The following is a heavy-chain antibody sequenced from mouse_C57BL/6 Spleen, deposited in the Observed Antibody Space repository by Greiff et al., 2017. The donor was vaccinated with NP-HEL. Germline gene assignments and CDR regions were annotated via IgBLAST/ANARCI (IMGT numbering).Heavy chain of an antibody. V-gene: IGHV1-55*01. D-gene: IGHD1-1*01. CDR1: GYTFTSYW. CDR2: IYPGSGST. Sequence: QVQLKESGAELVKPGASVKMSCKASGYTFTSYWITWVKQRPGQGLEWIGDIYPGSGSTNYNEKFKSKATLTVDTSSSTAYMQLSSLTSEDSAVYYCAREGITPSWFAYWGQGTLVTVSA. J-gene: IGHJ3*01. CDR3: AREGITPSWFAY.